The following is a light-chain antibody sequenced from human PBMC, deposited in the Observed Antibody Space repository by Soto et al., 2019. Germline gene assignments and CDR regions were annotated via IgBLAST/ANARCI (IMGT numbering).Light chain of an antibody. CDR1: QGISNF. CDR2: AAS. CDR3: QKYSSVIT. Sequence: DIQMTQSPSSLSASVGDRVTITCRASQGISNFLAWYQQKQGKVPKRLISAASTLQSGVPSRISGSGSGTDFTLTITSVQPEDVATYYCQKYSSVITFGEGTLLEI. V-gene: IGKV1-27*01. J-gene: IGKJ5*01.